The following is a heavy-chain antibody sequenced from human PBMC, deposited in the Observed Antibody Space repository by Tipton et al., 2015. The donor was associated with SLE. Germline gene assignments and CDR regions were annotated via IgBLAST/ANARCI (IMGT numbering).Heavy chain of an antibody. J-gene: IGHJ2*01. Sequence: QLVQSGAEVKKPGESLKISCKGSGYSFTTYWIGWVRQMPGKGVELMGIIYPGDSDIRYGPSFQGQVTISADKSIKTAYLQWSSLKASDTAMYYCARQRSYCTSTSCHYWYFDLWGRGTLVTVSS. CDR2: IYPGDSDI. CDR3: ARQRSYCTSTSCHYWYFDL. V-gene: IGHV5-51*01. D-gene: IGHD2-2*01. CDR1: GYSFTTYW.